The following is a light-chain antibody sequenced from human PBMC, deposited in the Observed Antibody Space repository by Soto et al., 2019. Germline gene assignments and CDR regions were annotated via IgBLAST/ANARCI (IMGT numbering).Light chain of an antibody. V-gene: IGKV3-20*01. J-gene: IGKJ1*01. CDR1: QSVSSR. CDR3: QQYDSSPLT. Sequence: VLTQSPGTLSLSPGERATLSCRASQSVSSRLAWYQHKSGQAPRLLISGASRRATGIPDRFSGSGSGTDFTLTISRLEPEDFTVYYCQQYDSSPLTFGQGTKVDIK. CDR2: GAS.